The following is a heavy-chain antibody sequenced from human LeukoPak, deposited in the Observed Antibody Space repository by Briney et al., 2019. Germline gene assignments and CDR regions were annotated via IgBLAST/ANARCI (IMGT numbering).Heavy chain of an antibody. CDR1: GFTFSSYG. CDR2: ISGSGGST. V-gene: IGHV3-23*01. J-gene: IGHJ6*03. D-gene: IGHD3-10*01. CDR3: AKDSGGYFYYYYMDV. Sequence: GGSLRLSCAASGFTFSSYGMHWVRQAPGKGLEWVSAISGSGGSTYYADSVKGRFTISRDNSKNTLYLQMNSLRAEDTAVYYCAKDSGGYFYYYYMDVWGKGTTVTISS.